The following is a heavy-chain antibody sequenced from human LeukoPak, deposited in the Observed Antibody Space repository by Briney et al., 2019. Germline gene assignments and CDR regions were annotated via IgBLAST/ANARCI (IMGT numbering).Heavy chain of an antibody. CDR1: GFTFSSYE. D-gene: IGHD4-17*01. Sequence: GGSLRLSCAASGFTFSSYEMNWVRQAPGKGLEWVGRIKSKTDGGTTDYAAPVKGRFTISRDDSKNTLYLQMNSLKTEDTAVYYCHPVTTRGGWFDPWGQGTLVTVSS. CDR3: HPVTTRGGWFDP. V-gene: IGHV3-15*01. CDR2: IKSKTDGGTT. J-gene: IGHJ5*02.